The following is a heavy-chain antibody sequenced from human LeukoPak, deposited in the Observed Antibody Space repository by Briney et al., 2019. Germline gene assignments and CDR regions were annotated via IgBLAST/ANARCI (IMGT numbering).Heavy chain of an antibody. J-gene: IGHJ4*02. V-gene: IGHV4-61*02. Sequence: SETLSLTCTVSGGSISSGTYYWSWIRQPAGKGLEWIGRIYTSGSTNYNPSLKSRVTMSLDTSKNQFSLKLSSVTAADTAVYYCAGDYGGNAAFLDYWGQGTLVTVSS. CDR1: GGSISSGTYY. CDR2: IYTSGST. CDR3: AGDYGGNAAFLDY. D-gene: IGHD4-23*01.